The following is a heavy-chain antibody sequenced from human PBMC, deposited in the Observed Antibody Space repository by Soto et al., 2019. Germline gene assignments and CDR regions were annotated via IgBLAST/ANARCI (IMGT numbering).Heavy chain of an antibody. CDR3: ARSSGVVIPDFDY. V-gene: IGHV1-2*04. CDR2: INPNSGGT. J-gene: IGHJ4*02. Sequence: GASVKVSCKASGYTFTGYYMHWLRQAPGQGLEWMGWINPNSGGTNYAQKFQGWVTMTRDTSISTAYMELSRLRSDDTAVYYCARSSGVVIPDFDYWGQGTLVTVSS. CDR1: GYTFTGYY. D-gene: IGHD3-3*01.